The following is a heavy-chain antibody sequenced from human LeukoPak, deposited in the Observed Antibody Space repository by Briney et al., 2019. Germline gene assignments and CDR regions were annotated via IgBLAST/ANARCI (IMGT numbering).Heavy chain of an antibody. CDR1: GGTFSSYA. CDR2: IIPIFGTA. D-gene: IGHD7-27*01. V-gene: IGHV1-69*06. Sequence: SVKVSCKASGGTFSSYAISWVRQAPGQGLEWMGGIIPIFGTANYAQKFQGRVTITADKSTSTAYMELSSLRSEDTAVYYCARDPLTGDSYYYYYMDVWDKGTTVTVSS. CDR3: ARDPLTGDSYYYYYMDV. J-gene: IGHJ6*03.